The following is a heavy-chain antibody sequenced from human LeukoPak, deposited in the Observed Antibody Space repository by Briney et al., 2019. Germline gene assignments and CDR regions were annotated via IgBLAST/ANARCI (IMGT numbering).Heavy chain of an antibody. J-gene: IGHJ5*02. D-gene: IGHD3-9*01. V-gene: IGHV1-8*01. Sequence: GESLKISCRASGYTFTSYDINWVRQATGQGLEWMGWMNPNSGNTGYAQKFQGRVTMTRNTSISTAYMELSSLRSEDTAVYYCARGRKGTPLRYFDWLETSNWFDPWGQGTLVTVSS. CDR3: ARGRKGTPLRYFDWLETSNWFDP. CDR2: MNPNSGNT. CDR1: GYTFTSYD.